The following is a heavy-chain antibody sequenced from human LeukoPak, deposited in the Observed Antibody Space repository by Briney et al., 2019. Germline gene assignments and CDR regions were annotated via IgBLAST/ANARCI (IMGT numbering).Heavy chain of an antibody. CDR1: GFTFSSYA. D-gene: IGHD3-10*01. J-gene: IGHJ4*02. CDR3: AWGSGSYQGY. V-gene: IGHV3-30-3*01. Sequence: GGSLRLSCAASGFTFSSYAMHWVRQAPGKGLEWVAVISYDGSNKYYADSVKGRFTISRDNSKNTLYLQMNSLRAEDTAVYYCAWGSGSYQGYWGQGTLVTVSS. CDR2: ISYDGSNK.